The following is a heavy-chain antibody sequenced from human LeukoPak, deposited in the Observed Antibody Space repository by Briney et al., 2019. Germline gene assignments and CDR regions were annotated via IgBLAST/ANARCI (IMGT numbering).Heavy chain of an antibody. CDR3: AKEINGTAAAAH. CDR1: GFTFSSYA. D-gene: IGHD6-13*01. CDR2: ISGSGGST. J-gene: IGHJ4*02. Sequence: PGGSLRLSCAASGFTFSSYAMSWIRQAPGKGLEWVSDISGSGGSTYYADSVKGRFTISRDNSKDTLDLQMNSLRAEDTAVYYCAKEINGTAAAAHWGQGSLVTVSS. V-gene: IGHV3-23*01.